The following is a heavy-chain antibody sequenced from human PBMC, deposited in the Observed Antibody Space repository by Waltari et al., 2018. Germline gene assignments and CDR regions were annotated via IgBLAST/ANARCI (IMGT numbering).Heavy chain of an antibody. CDR3: AREGTGGFDH. J-gene: IGHJ4*02. D-gene: IGHD3-9*01. CDR2: IRQDGSEK. V-gene: IGHV3-7*01. CDR1: GFTFSRYW. Sequence: EVQLVESGGGLVQPGGSLRLSCAASGFTFSRYWMSWVRQTPERGLEWVANIRQDGSEKSYVDSVKGQFTISRDNTKNSMYLQMNSLRAEDTAVYYCAREGTGGFDHWGQGTLVSVSS.